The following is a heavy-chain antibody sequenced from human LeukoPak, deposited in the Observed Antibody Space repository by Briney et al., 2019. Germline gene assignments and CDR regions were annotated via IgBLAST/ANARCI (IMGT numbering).Heavy chain of an antibody. CDR1: GFTFSRHA. J-gene: IGHJ4*02. CDR3: ARGDYYDSSGYSYY. V-gene: IGHV3-30*04. CDR2: ISYDGSNK. D-gene: IGHD3-22*01. Sequence: GGSLRLSCAASGFTFSRHAMHWVRQAPGKGLEWVAVISYDGSNKYYADSVKGRFTISRDNSKNTLYLQMNSLRAEDTAVYHCARGDYYDSSGYSYYWGQGTLVTVSS.